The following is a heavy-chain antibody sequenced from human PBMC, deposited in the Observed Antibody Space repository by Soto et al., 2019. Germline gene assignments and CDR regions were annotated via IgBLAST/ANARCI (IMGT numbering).Heavy chain of an antibody. V-gene: IGHV3-48*03. CDR1: GFTFNSYE. CDR2: ISSSGSTI. D-gene: IGHD1-1*01. J-gene: IGHJ4*02. CDR3: ARAPETGLYYFDY. Sequence: PGGSLRLSCAASGFTFNSYEMNWVRQAPGKGLEWVSYISSSGSTIYYADSVKGRFTISRDNAKNSLYLQMNSLRAEDTAVYYCARAPETGLYYFDYWGQGTLVTVSS.